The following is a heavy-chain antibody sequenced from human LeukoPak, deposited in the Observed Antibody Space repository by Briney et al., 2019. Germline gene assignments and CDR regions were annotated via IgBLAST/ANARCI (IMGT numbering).Heavy chain of an antibody. Sequence: GGSLRLSCAASGFTFSDYHMDWVRQAPGKGLEWGGRSRNKASSYTADYAASVKGRFTISRDDLKKSLYLQMNSLKSEDTAVYYCVRSRSRSWSDFDSWGQGTLVTVSS. V-gene: IGHV3-72*01. CDR3: VRSRSRSWSDFDS. D-gene: IGHD6-13*01. J-gene: IGHJ4*02. CDR1: GFTFSDYH. CDR2: SRNKASSYTA.